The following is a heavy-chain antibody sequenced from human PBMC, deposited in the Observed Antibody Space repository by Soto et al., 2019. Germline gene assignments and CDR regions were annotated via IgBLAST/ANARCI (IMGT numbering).Heavy chain of an antibody. J-gene: IGHJ4*02. Sequence: QVQLVQSGAEVKKPGASVKVSCKASRYTFTSYDINWVRXAXXXGLEWMGWMNPNSGNTGYAQKFQGRVTMTRNTSISTAYMELCSLRSEDTAVYYCARARISGDFDYWGQGTLVTVSS. CDR3: ARARISGDFDY. CDR2: MNPNSGNT. V-gene: IGHV1-8*01. CDR1: RYTFTSYD. D-gene: IGHD7-27*01.